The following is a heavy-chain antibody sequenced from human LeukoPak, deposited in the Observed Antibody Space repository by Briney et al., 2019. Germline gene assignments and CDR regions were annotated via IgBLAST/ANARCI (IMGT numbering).Heavy chain of an antibody. Sequence: GGSLRLSCAASGFAFSNYGMSWVRQAPGKGLEWVSAISGSGDNTYYADSVKGRFTISRDISTSTLFLQMNSLRAEDTAMFYCAKGIYGGNTMFYFDHWGQGTLVAVSS. CDR1: GFAFSNYG. V-gene: IGHV3-23*01. J-gene: IGHJ4*02. CDR3: AKGIYGGNTMFYFDH. D-gene: IGHD4-23*01. CDR2: ISGSGDNT.